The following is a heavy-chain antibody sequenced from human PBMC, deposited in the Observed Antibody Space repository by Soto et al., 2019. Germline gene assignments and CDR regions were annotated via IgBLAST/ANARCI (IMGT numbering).Heavy chain of an antibody. D-gene: IGHD5-12*01. CDR1: GGTFSSYT. Sequence: SVKVSCKASGGTFSSYTISWVRQAPGQGLEWMGRIIPILGIANYAQKFQGRVTITADKSTSTAYMELSSLRSEDTAVYYCARGRYSGYPTTRYYFDYWGQGTLVTVSS. CDR3: ARGRYSGYPTTRYYFDY. V-gene: IGHV1-69*02. J-gene: IGHJ4*02. CDR2: IIPILGIA.